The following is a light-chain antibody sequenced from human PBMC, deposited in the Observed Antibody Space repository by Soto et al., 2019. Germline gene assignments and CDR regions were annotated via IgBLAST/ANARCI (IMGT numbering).Light chain of an antibody. Sequence: QSALTQPPCASLSPGQSVTISCTGTSSDIGDYDYVSWYQQHPGKAPKPIIYEVTKRPSGVPDRFSGSKSGNSASLTVSGLQAEDEGDYFCSSYARRNNLLFGGGT. CDR3: SSYARRNNLL. CDR2: EVT. V-gene: IGLV2-8*01. J-gene: IGLJ2*01. CDR1: SSDIGDYDY.